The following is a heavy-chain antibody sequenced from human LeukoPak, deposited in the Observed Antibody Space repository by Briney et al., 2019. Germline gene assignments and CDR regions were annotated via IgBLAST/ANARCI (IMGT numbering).Heavy chain of an antibody. D-gene: IGHD5-24*01. J-gene: IGHJ4*02. CDR1: GYTFTSYY. CDR3: ARDEMDSLDY. V-gene: IGHV1-46*01. Sequence: GASVTVSCKASGYTFTSYYLHWVRQAPGQGLEWMGIINPSGGNTNYAQKFQDRVTMTRDTSTSTVYMQLSSLRSEDTAVYYCARDEMDSLDYWGQGTLVTVSS. CDR2: INPSGGNT.